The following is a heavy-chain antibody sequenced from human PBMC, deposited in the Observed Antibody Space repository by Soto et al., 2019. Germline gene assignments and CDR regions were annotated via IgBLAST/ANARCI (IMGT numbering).Heavy chain of an antibody. CDR3: ASTPGGVLRFLEWSQTHYFDY. CDR1: GFTFSSYA. CDR2: ISGSGGST. V-gene: IGHV3-23*01. J-gene: IGHJ4*02. D-gene: IGHD3-3*01. Sequence: GGSLRLSCAASGFTFSSYAMSWVRQAPGKGLEWVSAISGSGGSTYYADSVKGRFTISRDNSKNTLYLQMNSLRAEDTAVYYCASTPGGVLRFLEWSQTHYFDYWGQGTLVTVSS.